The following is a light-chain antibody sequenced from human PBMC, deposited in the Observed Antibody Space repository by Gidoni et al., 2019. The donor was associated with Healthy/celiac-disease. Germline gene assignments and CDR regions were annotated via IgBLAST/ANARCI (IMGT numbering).Light chain of an antibody. CDR3: QQYYSTLT. Sequence: DIVMTQSPDSLAVSLGERATINCKSSQSVLYSSNNKHYLAWYQQKPGQPPKLLIYWASTRESGVPDRFSGSGSGTDFTLTISSLQAEDVAVYYCQQYYSTLTFGQGTKLEIK. J-gene: IGKJ2*01. V-gene: IGKV4-1*01. CDR2: WAS. CDR1: QSVLYSSNNKHY.